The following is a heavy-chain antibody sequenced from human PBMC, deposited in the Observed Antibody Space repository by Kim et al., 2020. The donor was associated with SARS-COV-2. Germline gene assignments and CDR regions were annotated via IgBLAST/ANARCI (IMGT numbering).Heavy chain of an antibody. CDR2: ISAYGETK. J-gene: IGHJ4*02. D-gene: IGHD6-19*01. CDR3: VRASGWLPRY. Sequence: GGSLRLSCAGSGFTFDHSAMHWVRQAPGKGLEWVSLISAYGETKYYADSVKGRFTISIDNSKNSVFLQMNSLRTEDTAFYYCVRASGWLPRYWSQGTLVTLS. V-gene: IGHV3-43*02. CDR1: GFTFDHSA.